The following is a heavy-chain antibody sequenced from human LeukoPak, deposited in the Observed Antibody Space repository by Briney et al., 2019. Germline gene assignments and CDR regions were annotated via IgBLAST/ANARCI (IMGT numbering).Heavy chain of an antibody. CDR1: GYTFTSYA. J-gene: IGHJ4*02. CDR2: INTNTGKP. CDR3: ARSLIAPPGCSGGSCRDY. D-gene: IGHD2-15*01. V-gene: IGHV7-4-1*02. Sequence: ASVKVSCKASGYTFTSYAMNWVRQAPGQGLEWMGWINTNTGKPTYAQGFTGRFVFSLDTSVSTAYLQISSLKAEDTAVYYCARSLIAPPGCSGGSCRDYWGQGTLVTVSS.